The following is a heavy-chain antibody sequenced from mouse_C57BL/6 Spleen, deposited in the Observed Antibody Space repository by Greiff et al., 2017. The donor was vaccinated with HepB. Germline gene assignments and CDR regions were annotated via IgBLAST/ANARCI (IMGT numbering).Heavy chain of an antibody. CDR1: GYSFTGYY. Sequence: QLQQSGPELVKPGASVKISCKASGYSFTGYYMNWVKQSPEKSLEWIGEINPSTGGTTYNQKFKAKATLTVDKSSSTAYMQLKSLTSEDSAVYYCARTMGNYVSWFAYWGQGTLVTVSA. V-gene: IGHV1-42*01. D-gene: IGHD2-1*01. J-gene: IGHJ3*01. CDR2: INPSTGGT. CDR3: ARTMGNYVSWFAY.